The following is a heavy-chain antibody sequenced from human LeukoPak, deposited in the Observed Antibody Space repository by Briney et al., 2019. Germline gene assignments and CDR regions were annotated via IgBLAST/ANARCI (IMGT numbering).Heavy chain of an antibody. Sequence: GGSLRLSCVASGFIFSNYEMNWVRQAPGQGLEWVSGISSINSVSNIYYADTVKGRVTISRDNAKNTVYLQMNSLRAEDTAVYYCARASGSGCSLFDYWGQGTLVTVSS. CDR1: GFIFSNYE. V-gene: IGHV3-48*03. D-gene: IGHD3-22*01. CDR2: ISSINSVSNI. CDR3: ARASGSGCSLFDY. J-gene: IGHJ4*02.